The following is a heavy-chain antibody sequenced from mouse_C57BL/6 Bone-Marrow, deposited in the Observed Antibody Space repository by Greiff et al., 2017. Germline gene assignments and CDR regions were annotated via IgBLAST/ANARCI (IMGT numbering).Heavy chain of an antibody. J-gene: IGHJ2*01. CDR1: GYAFSSSW. CDR2: IYPGDGDT. Sequence: QVQLQQSGPELVKPGASVKISCKASGYAFSSSWMNWVKQRPGKGLEWIGRIYPGDGDTNYNGKFKGKATLTADKSSSTAYMQLSSLTSEDSAVYCCARSDWERDFDYWGQGTTLTVSS. V-gene: IGHV1-82*01. D-gene: IGHD4-1*01. CDR3: ARSDWERDFDY.